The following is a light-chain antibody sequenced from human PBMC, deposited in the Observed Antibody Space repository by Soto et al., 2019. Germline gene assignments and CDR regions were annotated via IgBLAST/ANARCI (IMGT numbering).Light chain of an antibody. CDR2: KAT. J-gene: IGKJ2*01. CDR3: HQYNDFQYT. V-gene: IGKV1-5*03. Sequence: DIQMTQSPSTLSASVGDGVTITCRASQIIGSWLAWYQQKPGKAPQLLIYKATNLQSGVPPGLSGSGSVTDFSRNISSLQPEDSATYCCHQYNDFQYTFGPGTKLQI. CDR1: QIIGSW.